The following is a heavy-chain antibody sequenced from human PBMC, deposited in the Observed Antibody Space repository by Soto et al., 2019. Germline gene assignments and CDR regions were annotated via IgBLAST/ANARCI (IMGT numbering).Heavy chain of an antibody. J-gene: IGHJ4*02. D-gene: IGHD6-19*01. CDR3: AKDSVIAVVGTCDY. V-gene: IGHV3-23*01. Sequence: GGSLRLSCAASGFTFSSYAMSWVRQAPGKGLEWVSAISGSGGSTYYADSVKGRFTISRDNSKNTLYLQMNSLRAEDTAVYYCAKDSVIAVVGTCDYWGQGTLVTVSS. CDR2: ISGSGGST. CDR1: GFTFSSYA.